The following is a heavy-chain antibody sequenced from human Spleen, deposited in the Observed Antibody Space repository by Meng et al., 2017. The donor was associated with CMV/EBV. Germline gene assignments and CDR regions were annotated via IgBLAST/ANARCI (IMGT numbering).Heavy chain of an antibody. CDR1: GFTFISYS. CDR2: ISSSSSYI. Sequence: GESLKISCAASGFTFISYSMNWVRQAPGKGLEWVSSISSSSSYIYYADSVKGRFTISRDNAKNSLYLQMNSLRAEDTAVYYCTRDESGYSRDDYWGQGTLVTVSS. V-gene: IGHV3-21*01. J-gene: IGHJ4*02. CDR3: TRDESGYSRDDY. D-gene: IGHD5-12*01.